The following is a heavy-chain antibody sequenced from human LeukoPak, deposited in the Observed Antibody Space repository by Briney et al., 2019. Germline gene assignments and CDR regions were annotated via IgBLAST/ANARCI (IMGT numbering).Heavy chain of an antibody. D-gene: IGHD6-13*01. J-gene: IGHJ4*02. V-gene: IGHV4-39*01. Sequence: SETLSLTCTVSGGSISSSSYYWGWIRQPPGKGLEWIGSIYYSGSTYYSPSLKSRVTISVDTSKNQFSLKLSSVTAADTAVYYCARRRAAAMDYWGQGTLVTVSS. CDR2: IYYSGST. CDR3: ARRRAAAMDY. CDR1: GGSISSSSYY.